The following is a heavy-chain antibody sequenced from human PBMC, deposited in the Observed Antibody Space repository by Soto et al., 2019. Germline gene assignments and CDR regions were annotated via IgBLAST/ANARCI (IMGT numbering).Heavy chain of an antibody. CDR1: GYSFTSYW. Sequence: PGEPLKISCKGSGYSFTSYWIGWVRQMPGKGLEWMGIIYPGDSDTRYSPSFQGQVTISADKSISTAYLQWSSLKASDTAMYYCARHYCSSTSRYPVYYYYYGMDVWGQGTTFTVSS. CDR3: ARHYCSSTSRYPVYYYYYGMDV. J-gene: IGHJ6*02. V-gene: IGHV5-51*01. CDR2: IYPGDSDT. D-gene: IGHD2-2*01.